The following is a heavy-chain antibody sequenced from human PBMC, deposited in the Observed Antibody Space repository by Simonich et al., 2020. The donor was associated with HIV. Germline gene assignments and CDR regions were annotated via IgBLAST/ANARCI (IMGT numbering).Heavy chain of an antibody. J-gene: IGHJ3*02. D-gene: IGHD1-26*01. V-gene: IGHV3-20*03. CDR3: ARVSGSYYNDALDI. CDR1: GFTFDDYG. Sequence: GGGVVRPGGSLSLSFAASGFTFDDYGLSWVRQVPGKGLEWVSGINWNGGSIGYADSVKGRVTISRDNAKNSLYLQMNSLRAEDTALYYCARVSGSYYNDALDIWGQGTMVTVSS. CDR2: INWNGGSI.